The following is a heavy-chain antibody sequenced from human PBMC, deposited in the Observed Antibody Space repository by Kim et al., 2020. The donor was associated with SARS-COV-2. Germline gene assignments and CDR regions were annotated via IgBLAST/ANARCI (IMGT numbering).Heavy chain of an antibody. V-gene: IGHV3-23*01. Sequence: GGSLRLSCAASGFTFSSYAMSWVRQAPGKGLEWVSAISGSGGSTYYADSVKGRFTISRDNSKNTLYLQMNSLRAEDTAVYYCAKDQDGYNSYYYYGMDVWGPGTTVTVSS. J-gene: IGHJ6*02. D-gene: IGHD5-12*01. CDR2: ISGSGGST. CDR1: GFTFSSYA. CDR3: AKDQDGYNSYYYYGMDV.